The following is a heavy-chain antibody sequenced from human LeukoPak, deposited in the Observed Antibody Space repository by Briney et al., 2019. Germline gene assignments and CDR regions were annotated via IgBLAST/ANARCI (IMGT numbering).Heavy chain of an antibody. D-gene: IGHD3-10*01. CDR1: GGSISSGDYY. CDR2: IYYSGST. V-gene: IGHV4-30-4*01. J-gene: IGHJ5*02. CDR3: ARDRVYYGSGAPQRYNWFDP. Sequence: SETLSLTCTVSGGSISSGDYYWSWIRQPPGKGLEWIGYIYYSGSTYYNPSLKSRVTISVDTSKNQFSLKPSSVTAADTAVYYCARDRVYYGSGAPQRYNWFDPWGQGTLVTVSS.